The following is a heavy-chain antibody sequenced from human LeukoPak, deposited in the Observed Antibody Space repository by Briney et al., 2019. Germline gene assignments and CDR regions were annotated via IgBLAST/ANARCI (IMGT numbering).Heavy chain of an antibody. Sequence: KPSETLSLTCAVSGGSISGHYWSWIRQPPGKGLEWIGYMYYSGRRYYSPSLHSRVTILLDTSNNYFSLKLTSVTAADTAVYYCARLLDNDTSGDPDTFDMWGQGTMVTVSS. V-gene: IGHV4-59*11. CDR3: ARLLDNDTSGDPDTFDM. D-gene: IGHD3-22*01. CDR2: MYYSGRR. CDR1: GGSISGHY. J-gene: IGHJ3*02.